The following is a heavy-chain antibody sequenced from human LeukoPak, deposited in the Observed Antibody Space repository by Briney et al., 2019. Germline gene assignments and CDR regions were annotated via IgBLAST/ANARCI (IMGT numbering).Heavy chain of an antibody. Sequence: GGSLRLSCEASGITFSDAWMSWVRQVRGKGLEWIALLKSKTDGETSDYAAPVKGRFTVSRNDAENTLFLQMDSLKIDDTAVYYCIANLDYWGQGTLVTVSS. CDR3: IANLDY. D-gene: IGHD1-1*01. CDR1: GITFSDAW. V-gene: IGHV3-15*01. CDR2: LKSKTDGETS. J-gene: IGHJ4*02.